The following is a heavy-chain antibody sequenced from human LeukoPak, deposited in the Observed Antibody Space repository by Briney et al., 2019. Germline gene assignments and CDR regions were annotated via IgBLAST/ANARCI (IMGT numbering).Heavy chain of an antibody. CDR3: AKAYGSASYYISVGLDY. V-gene: IGHV3-48*03. D-gene: IGHD3-10*01. CDR1: GFTFSSYE. J-gene: IGHJ4*02. CDR2: ISSSGRTI. Sequence: GGSLRLSCAASGFTFSSYEINWVRQAPGKGLEWISYISSSGRTIYYADSVKGRFTISRDNSKNTLYLQMNSLRAEDTAIYYCAKAYGSASYYISVGLDYWGQGTLVTVSS.